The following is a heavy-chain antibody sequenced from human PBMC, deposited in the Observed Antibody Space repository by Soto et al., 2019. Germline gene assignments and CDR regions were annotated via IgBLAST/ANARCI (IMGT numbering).Heavy chain of an antibody. V-gene: IGHV3-23*01. CDR3: GKERRGSGWSVCNF. Sequence: GGSLRLSCAASGFIFRDYAMNWVRQAPGKGLEWVSDISGSGDSARYADSVKGRFTISRDNSRNTLYLQINSLRVDDTAVYYWGKERRGSGWSVCNFWGQGTLVTVSS. J-gene: IGHJ4*02. D-gene: IGHD6-19*01. CDR2: ISGSGDSA. CDR1: GFIFRDYA.